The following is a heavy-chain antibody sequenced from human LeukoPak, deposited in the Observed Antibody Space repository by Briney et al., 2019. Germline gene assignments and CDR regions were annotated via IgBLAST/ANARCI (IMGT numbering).Heavy chain of an antibody. J-gene: IGHJ4*02. D-gene: IGHD5-18*01. V-gene: IGHV3-74*01. Sequence: GGSLRLSCAASGXIFSNYWVNWVRQAPGKGLVWVSRINKDGSDISYADSVKGRFTISRDNAKNTLYLQMNSLRAEDTGVYYCARGRGYSYAPYDYWGQGTLVTVSS. CDR1: GXIFSNYW. CDR3: ARGRGYSYAPYDY. CDR2: INKDGSDI.